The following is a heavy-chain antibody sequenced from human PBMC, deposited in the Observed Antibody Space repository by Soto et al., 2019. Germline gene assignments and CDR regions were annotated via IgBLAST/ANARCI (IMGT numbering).Heavy chain of an antibody. CDR2: IGSRSETI. CDR1: GFMFSSYE. Sequence: GGSLRLSCAASGFMFSSYEMNWVRQAPGKGLEWIAYIGSRSETIYYADSVKGRFTISRDDAKSSVFLQMNSLRAEDTAVYYCVRGEWVEGDKTFDYWGQGTLVTVSS. J-gene: IGHJ4*02. CDR3: VRGEWVEGDKTFDY. V-gene: IGHV3-48*03. D-gene: IGHD6-19*01.